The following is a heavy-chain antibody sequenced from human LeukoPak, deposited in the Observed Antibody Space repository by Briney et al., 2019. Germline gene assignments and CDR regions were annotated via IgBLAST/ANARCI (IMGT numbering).Heavy chain of an antibody. CDR1: GDSISSRTYY. CDR3: ARDVSSMFPNWFDP. D-gene: IGHD6-6*01. CDR2: IWNSGST. Sequence: PSQTLSLTCSVSGDSISSRTYYWTWTRQHPEKGLEWIGYIWNSGSTNYNPALKSRVTISVDTSKNQFSLKLTSVTAADTAIYYCARDVSSMFPNWFDPWGQGILVIVSS. V-gene: IGHV4-31*03. J-gene: IGHJ5*02.